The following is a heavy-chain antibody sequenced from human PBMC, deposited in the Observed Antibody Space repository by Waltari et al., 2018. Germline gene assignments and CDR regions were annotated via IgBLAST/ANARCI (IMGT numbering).Heavy chain of an antibody. J-gene: IGHJ4*02. D-gene: IGHD3-22*01. CDR2: ISGSGGST. CDR1: GFTFSSYA. V-gene: IGHV3-23*04. CDR3: AESYGYYDSSGYNY. Sequence: EVQLVESGGGLVQPGGSLRLSCAASGFTFSSYAMSWVRQAPGKGLEWVSAISGSGGSTYYADAVKGRFTISRDNSKNTLYLQMNSLRAEDTAVYYCAESYGYYDSSGYNYWGQGTLVTVSS.